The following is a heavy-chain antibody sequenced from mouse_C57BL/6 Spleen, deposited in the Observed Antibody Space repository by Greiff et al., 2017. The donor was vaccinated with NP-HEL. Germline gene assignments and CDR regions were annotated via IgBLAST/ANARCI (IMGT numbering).Heavy chain of an antibody. Sequence: QVQLQQSGPGLVQPSQSLSITCTVSGFSLTSYGVHWVRQSPGKGLEWLGVIWSGGSTDYNAAFISRLSISKDNSKSQVFFKMNSLQADDTAIYYCARRRDYDVGDYYAMDYWGQGTSVTVSS. D-gene: IGHD2-4*01. J-gene: IGHJ4*01. CDR2: IWSGGST. V-gene: IGHV2-2*01. CDR1: GFSLTSYG. CDR3: ARRRDYDVGDYYAMDY.